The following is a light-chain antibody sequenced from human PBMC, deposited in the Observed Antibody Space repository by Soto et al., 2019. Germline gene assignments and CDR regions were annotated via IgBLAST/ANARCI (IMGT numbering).Light chain of an antibody. CDR2: ATS. CDR1: QSVSSN. V-gene: IGKV3D-15*01. J-gene: IGKJ3*01. Sequence: EIVMTQSPATLSVSPGERATLSCRASQSVSSNLAWYQQKPGQAPRLLVSATSRRATGIPDRFNGYGSGTDFTLTISSLEPEDFGVYYCYQYYSSPHTFGPGTRVDIK. CDR3: YQYYSSPHT.